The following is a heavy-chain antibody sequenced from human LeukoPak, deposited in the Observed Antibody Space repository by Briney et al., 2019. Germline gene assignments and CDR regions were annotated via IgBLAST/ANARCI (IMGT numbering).Heavy chain of an antibody. CDR1: GGSISSGGYY. V-gene: IGHV4-61*08. Sequence: SETLSLTCTVSGGSISSGGYYWSWIRQPPGKGLEWIGYIYYSGSTNYNPSLKSRVTISVDTSKNQFSLKLSSVTAADTAVYYCARHGYNLYYFDYWGQGTLVTVSS. CDR3: ARHGYNLYYFDY. CDR2: IYYSGST. D-gene: IGHD1-14*01. J-gene: IGHJ4*02.